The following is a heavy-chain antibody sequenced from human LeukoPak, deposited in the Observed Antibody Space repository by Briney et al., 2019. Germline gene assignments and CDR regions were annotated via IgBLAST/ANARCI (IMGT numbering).Heavy chain of an antibody. CDR1: GYTFTSYG. CDR3: ASPYTGSYLHYFDY. D-gene: IGHD1-26*01. J-gene: IGHJ4*02. CDR2: ISAYNGNT. Sequence: ASVKVSCKASGYTFTSYGISWVRQAPGQGLEWMGWISAYNGNTNYAQKLQGRVTMTTDTSTSTAYMELRSLRSDDTAVYYCASPYTGSYLHYFDYWGQGTLVTVSS. V-gene: IGHV1-18*01.